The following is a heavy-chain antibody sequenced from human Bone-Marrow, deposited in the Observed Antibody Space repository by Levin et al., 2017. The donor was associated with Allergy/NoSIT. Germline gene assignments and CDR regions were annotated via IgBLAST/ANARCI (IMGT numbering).Heavy chain of an antibody. CDR2: ISGTGRHI. J-gene: IGHJ4*02. D-gene: IGHD2-2*01. V-gene: IGHV3-21*01. CDR3: AKDEGPFSSSFAFDS. Sequence: GGSLRLSCAASGFNFASYGMNWVRQAPGKGLEWVSSISGTGRHIYLADSLKGRFTISRDNAKNSLSLQMNNLRVEDTAVFYCAKDEGPFSSSFAFDSWGQGALVTVSS. CDR1: GFNFASYG.